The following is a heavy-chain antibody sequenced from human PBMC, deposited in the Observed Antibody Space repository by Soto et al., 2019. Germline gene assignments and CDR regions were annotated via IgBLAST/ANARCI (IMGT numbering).Heavy chain of an antibody. D-gene: IGHD6-13*01. V-gene: IGHV4-59*01. CDR2: IYYSGST. CDR1: GGSISSYY. CDR3: ARVIAAAGRVYYYGMDV. J-gene: IGHJ6*02. Sequence: SETLSLTCTVSGGSISSYYWSWIRQPPGKGLEWIGYIYYSGSTNYNPSLKSRVTISVDTSKNQFSLKLSSVTAADTAVYYCARVIAAAGRVYYYGMDVWGQGTTVT.